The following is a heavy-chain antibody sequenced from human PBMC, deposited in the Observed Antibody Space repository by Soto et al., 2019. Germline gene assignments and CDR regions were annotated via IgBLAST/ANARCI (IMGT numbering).Heavy chain of an antibody. J-gene: IGHJ4*02. Sequence: GASVKVSCKASGGTFSSYAISWVRQAPGQGLEWMGGIIPIFGTANYAQKFQGRVTITADESTSTAYMELSSLRSEDTAVYYCASRERFPFRDYWGQGTLVTVSS. CDR1: GGTFSSYA. V-gene: IGHV1-69*13. CDR3: ASRERFPFRDY. CDR2: IIPIFGTA. D-gene: IGHD3-3*01.